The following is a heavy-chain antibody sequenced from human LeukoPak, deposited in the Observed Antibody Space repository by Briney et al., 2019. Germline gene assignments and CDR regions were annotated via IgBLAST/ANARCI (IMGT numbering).Heavy chain of an antibody. CDR1: GGSISSSSYY. V-gene: IGHV4-39*07. Sequence: PSETLSLTCTVSGGSISSSSYYWGWIRQPPGEGLEWIGSIYYSGSTYYNPSLKSRVTISVDTSKNQFSLKLSSVTAADTAVYYCARDRWSSSWYSLAVFDYWGQGTLVTVSS. J-gene: IGHJ4*02. CDR3: ARDRWSSSWYSLAVFDY. CDR2: IYYSGST. D-gene: IGHD6-13*01.